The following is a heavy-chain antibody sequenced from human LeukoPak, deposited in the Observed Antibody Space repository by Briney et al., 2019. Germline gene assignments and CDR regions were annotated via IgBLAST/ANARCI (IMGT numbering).Heavy chain of an antibody. Sequence: GGSLRLSCAASGFTFSSYGMHWVRQAPGKGLEWVAVIWYDGSNKHYADSVKGRFTISRDNSKNTLYLQMNSLRAEDTAVYYCAKKNYDYVWGSYHPDNDAFDIWGQGTMVTVSS. CDR2: IWYDGSNK. V-gene: IGHV3-33*06. CDR3: AKKNYDYVWGSYHPDNDAFDI. D-gene: IGHD3-16*02. CDR1: GFTFSSYG. J-gene: IGHJ3*02.